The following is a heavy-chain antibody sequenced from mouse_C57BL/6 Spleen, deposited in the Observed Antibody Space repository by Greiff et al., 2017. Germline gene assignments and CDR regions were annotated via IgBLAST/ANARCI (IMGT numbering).Heavy chain of an antibody. CDR2: IDPEDGDT. V-gene: IGHV14-1*01. CDR3: TTMLANGDGSY. CDR1: GFNFTDYY. Sequence: EVQLQQSGAELVRPGASVKLSCTASGFNFTDYYMHWVKQTPEQGLEWIGRIDPEDGDTEYAPKFQGKATMTVETSSNTAYLQLRRLTAEDTAVYYCTTMLANGDGSYWGQGTTLTVSS. J-gene: IGHJ2*01. D-gene: IGHD4-1*01.